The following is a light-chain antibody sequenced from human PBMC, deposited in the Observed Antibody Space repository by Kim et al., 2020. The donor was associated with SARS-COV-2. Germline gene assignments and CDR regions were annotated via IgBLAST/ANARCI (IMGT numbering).Light chain of an antibody. CDR3: QVWDSTTDHRVV. Sequence: PGKTASGSCGGNSIGSKSVHWYQQKSGQAPVLVIYYDSDRPSGIPERFSGSNSGNRATLTISRVEAGDEADYYCQVWDSTTDHRVVFGGGTQLTVL. CDR1: SIGSKS. CDR2: YDS. V-gene: IGLV3-21*04. J-gene: IGLJ2*01.